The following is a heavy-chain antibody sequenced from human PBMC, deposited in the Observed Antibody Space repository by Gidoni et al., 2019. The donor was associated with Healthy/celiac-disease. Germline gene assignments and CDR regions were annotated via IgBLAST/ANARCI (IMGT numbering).Heavy chain of an antibody. CDR1: GLPLITSGMC. Sequence: QVTLRESGPALVKPTQTLTLTCTFSGLPLITSGMCVSWIRQPPGKALEWLARIDWDDDKYYSTSLKTRLTISKDTSKNQVVLTMTNMDPVDTATYYCARIRGVATMDVGYYYYGMDVWGQGTTVTVSS. CDR2: IDWDDDK. J-gene: IGHJ6*02. D-gene: IGHD5-12*01. V-gene: IGHV2-70*15. CDR3: ARIRGVATMDVGYYYYGMDV.